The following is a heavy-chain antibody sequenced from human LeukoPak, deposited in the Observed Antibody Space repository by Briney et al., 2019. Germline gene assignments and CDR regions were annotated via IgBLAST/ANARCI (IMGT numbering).Heavy chain of an antibody. CDR2: ITSSSSYI. CDR1: GFTFSTYS. D-gene: IGHD3-22*01. J-gene: IGHJ4*02. V-gene: IGHV3-21*01. Sequence: GGSLRLSCAASGFTFSTYSMNWVRQAPGKGLEWVSSITSSSSYIYYADSVKGRFTISRDNAKNSLYLQMNSLRAEDTAVYYCARDRYYYDNSGAGVPDNWGQGTLVTVSS. CDR3: ARDRYYYDNSGAGVPDN.